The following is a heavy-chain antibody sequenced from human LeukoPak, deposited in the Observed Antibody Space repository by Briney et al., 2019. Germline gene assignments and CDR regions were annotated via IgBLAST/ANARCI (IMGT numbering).Heavy chain of an antibody. J-gene: IGHJ4*02. D-gene: IGHD3-16*02. CDR3: ARERVVRFDN. Sequence: GGSLRLSCAASAFTFSSYEMNWVRQAPGKGLEWVSYISGSGSTIYYADSVKGRFTISRDNAKNSLYLQMNSLRAEDTAVYYCARERVVRFDNWGQGTLVTVSS. CDR1: AFTFSSYE. V-gene: IGHV3-48*03. CDR2: ISGSGSTI.